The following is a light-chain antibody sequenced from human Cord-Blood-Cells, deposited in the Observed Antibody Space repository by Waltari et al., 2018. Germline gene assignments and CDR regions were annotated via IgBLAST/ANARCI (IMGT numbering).Light chain of an antibody. CDR1: SSDVGSYNL. CDR3: CSYAGSSTSRV. V-gene: IGLV2-23*01. CDR2: EGS. J-gene: IGLJ3*02. Sequence: QSALTQPASVSGSPGQSITISCTGTSSDVGSYNLVSWYQQHPGKAPKLMIYEGSKRPSWVSNRFSGSKSGNTASLTISGLQAEDEADYYCCSYAGSSTSRVFGGGTKLTVL.